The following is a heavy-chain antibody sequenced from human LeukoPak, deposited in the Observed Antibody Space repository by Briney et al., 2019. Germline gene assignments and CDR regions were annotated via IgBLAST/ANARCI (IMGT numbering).Heavy chain of an antibody. D-gene: IGHD3-22*01. J-gene: IGHJ4*02. Sequence: SETLSLTCIVSGGSISSISSNNYHWGWIRQPPGKGLEWIGYIYYSGSTNYNPSLKSRVTISVDTSKNQFSLKLSSVTAADTAVYYCASTRWRGSGYYLFDYWGQGTLVTVSS. CDR3: ASTRWRGSGYYLFDY. V-gene: IGHV4-61*05. CDR1: GGSISSISSNNYH. CDR2: IYYSGST.